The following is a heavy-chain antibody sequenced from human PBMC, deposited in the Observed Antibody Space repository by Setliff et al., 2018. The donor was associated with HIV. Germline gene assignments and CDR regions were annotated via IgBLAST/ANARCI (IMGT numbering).Heavy chain of an antibody. D-gene: IGHD3-10*01. V-gene: IGHV3-48*04. CDR2: ISSSSSTI. CDR1: GFTFDDYA. Sequence: GVSLRLSCAASGFTFDDYAMHWVRQAPGKGLEWVSGISSSSSTIYYADSVKGRFTISRDNAKNSLYLQMDSLRAEDTAVYYCARVVDTSGGYWGSFYRYMDVWGKGTTVTVSS. J-gene: IGHJ6*03. CDR3: ARVVDTSGGYWGSFYRYMDV.